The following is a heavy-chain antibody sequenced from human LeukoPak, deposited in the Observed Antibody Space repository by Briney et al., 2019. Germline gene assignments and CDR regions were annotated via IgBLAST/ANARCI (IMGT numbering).Heavy chain of an antibody. CDR1: GGSISSYY. D-gene: IGHD3-3*01. J-gene: IGHJ4*02. Sequence: NPSETLSLTCTVSGGSISSYYWSWIRQPPGEGLEWIGYIYYSGSTNYNPSFKSRVTISVDTSKNQFSLKLSSVTAADTAVYYCARNADDFWSGYYMFDYWGQGTLVTVSS. CDR3: ARNADDFWSGYYMFDY. CDR2: IYYSGST. V-gene: IGHV4-59*01.